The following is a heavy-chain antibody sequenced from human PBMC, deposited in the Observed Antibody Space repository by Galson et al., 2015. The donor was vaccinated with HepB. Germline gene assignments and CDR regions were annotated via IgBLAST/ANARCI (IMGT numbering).Heavy chain of an antibody. V-gene: IGHV3-73*01. CDR1: GFTFSGSA. CDR2: IRSKANSYAT. D-gene: IGHD4-17*01. J-gene: IGHJ3*02. Sequence: SLRLSCAASGFTFSGSAMHWVRQASGKGLEWVGRIRSKANSYATAYAASVKGRFTISRDDSQNTAYLQMNSLKTEDTAVYYCTITYGDYSVSAFDIWGQGTVVTVSS. CDR3: TITYGDYSVSAFDI.